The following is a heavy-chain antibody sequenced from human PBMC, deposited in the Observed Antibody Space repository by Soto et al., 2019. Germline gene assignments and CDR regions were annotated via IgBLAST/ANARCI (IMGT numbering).Heavy chain of an antibody. Sequence: SGPTLVNPTQTLTLTCTFSGFSLSTSGVGVGWIRRPPGKALEWLALIYWNDDKRYSPSLKSRLTITKDTSKNQVVLTMTNMDLVDTATYYCARANYDFWSGHTPGVWFDPWGQGTLVTVSS. CDR1: GFSLSTSGVG. CDR2: IYWNDDK. J-gene: IGHJ5*02. CDR3: ARANYDFWSGHTPGVWFDP. V-gene: IGHV2-5*01. D-gene: IGHD3-3*01.